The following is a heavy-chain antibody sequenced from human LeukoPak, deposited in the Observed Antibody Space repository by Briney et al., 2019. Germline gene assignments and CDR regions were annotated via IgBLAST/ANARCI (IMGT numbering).Heavy chain of an antibody. J-gene: IGHJ3*02. Sequence: KSSETLSLTCTVSGGSISSYYWGWIRQPPGKGLEWIGTIFHNGNTYYNPSLKSRVTISVDTSKNQFSLKLSSVTAADTAVYYCANLGGSAYYDFRAFDIWGQGAMVTVSS. CDR2: IFHNGNT. CDR1: GGSISSYY. CDR3: ANLGGSAYYDFRAFDI. D-gene: IGHD3-3*01. V-gene: IGHV4-39*01.